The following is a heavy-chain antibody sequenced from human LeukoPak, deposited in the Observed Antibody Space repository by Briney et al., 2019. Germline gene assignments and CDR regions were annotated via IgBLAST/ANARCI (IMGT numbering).Heavy chain of an antibody. Sequence: ASVKVSCTASGYTFTSYGISWVRQAPGQGLEWMGWISAYNGNTNYAQKLQGRVTMTTDTSTSTAYMELRSLRSDDTAVYYCARDAKYYDFWSGYCWFDPWGRGTLVTVSS. D-gene: IGHD3-3*01. CDR2: ISAYNGNT. J-gene: IGHJ5*02. V-gene: IGHV1-18*01. CDR3: ARDAKYYDFWSGYCWFDP. CDR1: GYTFTSYG.